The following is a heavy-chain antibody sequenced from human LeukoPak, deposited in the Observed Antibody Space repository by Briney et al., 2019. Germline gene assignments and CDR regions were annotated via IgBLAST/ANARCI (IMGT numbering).Heavy chain of an antibody. CDR2: IIPILGIA. V-gene: IGHV1-69*04. CDR1: GGTFSSYT. CDR3: ARDIGAVEMATIIVPYFDY. J-gene: IGHJ4*02. D-gene: IGHD5-24*01. Sequence: GASVKVSCKASGGTFSSYTISWVRQVPGQGLEWMGRIIPILGIANYAQKFQGRVTITADKSTSTAYMELSSLRSEDTAVYYCARDIGAVEMATIIVPYFDYWGQGTLVTVSS.